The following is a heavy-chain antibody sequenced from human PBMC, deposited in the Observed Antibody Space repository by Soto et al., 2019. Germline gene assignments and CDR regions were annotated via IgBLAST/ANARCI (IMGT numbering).Heavy chain of an antibody. CDR1: GYTFTSYG. J-gene: IGHJ4*02. CDR2: ISAYNGNT. V-gene: IGHV1-18*01. D-gene: IGHD3-10*01. CDR3: ARSHLYYYGSGSSLFDY. Sequence: ASVKVSCKASGYTFTSYGISWVRQAPGQGLEWMGWISAYNGNTNYAQKLQGRVTMTTDTSTSTAYMELRSLRSDDTAVYYCARSHLYYYGSGSSLFDYWGQGTLVTVSS.